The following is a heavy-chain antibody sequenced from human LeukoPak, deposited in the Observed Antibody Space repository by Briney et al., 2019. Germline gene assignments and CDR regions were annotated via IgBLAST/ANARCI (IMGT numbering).Heavy chain of an antibody. Sequence: ASVKVSCKASGGTFSSYAIIWVRQAPGQGLEWMGGIIPIFGTANYAQKFQGRVTITADKSTSTAYMELSSLRSEDTAVYYCAREGGSGSYFWFDPWGQGTLVTVSS. J-gene: IGHJ5*02. CDR3: AREGGSGSYFWFDP. V-gene: IGHV1-69*06. D-gene: IGHD3-10*01. CDR2: IIPIFGTA. CDR1: GGTFSSYA.